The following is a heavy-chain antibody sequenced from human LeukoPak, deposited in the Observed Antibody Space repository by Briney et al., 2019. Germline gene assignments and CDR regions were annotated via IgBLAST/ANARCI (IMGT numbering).Heavy chain of an antibody. CDR3: VRRTYRYFDY. Sequence: PGGSLRLSCAASGFTVSSNYMSWVRQAPGKGLEWVSVIYSGGSTYYADSVKGRFTISRDNSKNTLYLQMSSLRAEDTALYYCVRRTYRYFDYWGQGTLVTVSS. D-gene: IGHD1-7*01. V-gene: IGHV3-66*01. CDR2: IYSGGST. CDR1: GFTVSSNY. J-gene: IGHJ4*02.